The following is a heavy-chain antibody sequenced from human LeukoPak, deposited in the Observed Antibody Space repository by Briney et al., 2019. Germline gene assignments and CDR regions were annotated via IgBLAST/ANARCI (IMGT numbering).Heavy chain of an antibody. CDR3: ARNGALNGGIVVVPAASPHTSNYYGMDV. V-gene: IGHV3-30-3*01. Sequence: GGSLRLSCAASGFTFSSYAMHWVRQAPGKGLEWVAVISYDGSNKYYADSVKGRFTISRDNSKNTLYLQMNSLRAEDTAVYYCARNGALNGGIVVVPAASPHTSNYYGMDVWGQGTTVTVSS. J-gene: IGHJ6*02. CDR1: GFTFSSYA. D-gene: IGHD2-2*01. CDR2: ISYDGSNK.